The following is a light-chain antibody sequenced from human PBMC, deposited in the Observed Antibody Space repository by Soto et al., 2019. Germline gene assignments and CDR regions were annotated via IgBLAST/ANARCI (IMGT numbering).Light chain of an antibody. V-gene: IGKV3-15*01. CDR3: QQYNDWPLLT. CDR2: GAS. J-gene: IGKJ4*01. CDR1: QSVASY. Sequence: EIVLTQSPATLSVSPGERATLSCRSSQSVASYLAWYHQKPGQAPRLLIYGASTRATGVPARFSGSGSGTEFTLTISRLQSEDFAVYYCQQYNDWPLLTFGGGTKVAIK.